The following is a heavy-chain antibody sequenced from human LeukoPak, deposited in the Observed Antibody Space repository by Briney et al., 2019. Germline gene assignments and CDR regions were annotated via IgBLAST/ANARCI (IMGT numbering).Heavy chain of an antibody. J-gene: IGHJ4*02. V-gene: IGHV1-69*05. CDR2: IIPIFGTA. Sequence: ASVRVSCKASGGTFSSYAISWVRQAPGQGLEWMGGIIPIFGTANYARKFQGRVTITTDESTSTAYMELSSLRSEDTAVYYCARSPFTIFGVSSDLDYWGQGTLVTVSS. CDR1: GGTFSSYA. D-gene: IGHD3-3*01. CDR3: ARSPFTIFGVSSDLDY.